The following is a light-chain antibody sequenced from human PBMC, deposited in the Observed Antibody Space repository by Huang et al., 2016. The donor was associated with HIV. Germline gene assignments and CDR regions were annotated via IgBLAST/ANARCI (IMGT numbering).Light chain of an antibody. CDR3: HQYGSSPET. CDR1: QSVKGNY. V-gene: IGKV3-20*01. J-gene: IGKJ1*01. CDR2: GAS. Sequence: DIVLAQSPGTLSLSPGDRATLSCRASQSVKGNYLAWYQHKFGQPPRLLIYGASRRATGVPDRFNGSGSGTDFLLSVNSLEPEDVAVYYCHQYGSSPETFGQGTKVQI.